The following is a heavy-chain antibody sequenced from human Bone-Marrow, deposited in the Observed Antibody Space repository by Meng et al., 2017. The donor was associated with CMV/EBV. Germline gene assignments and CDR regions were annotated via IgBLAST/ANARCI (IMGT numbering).Heavy chain of an antibody. D-gene: IGHD3-10*01. Sequence: SCAASGFSFTDAWMSWVRQAAGKGLEWVGRIKSKSAGGTADYAAPVRGRFTISRDDSKNTVYLQMSNLKTEDTGVYYCTTAFGHYWGQGALVTVSS. CDR2: IKSKSAGGTA. V-gene: IGHV3-15*01. CDR1: GFSFTDAW. J-gene: IGHJ4*02. CDR3: TTAFGHY.